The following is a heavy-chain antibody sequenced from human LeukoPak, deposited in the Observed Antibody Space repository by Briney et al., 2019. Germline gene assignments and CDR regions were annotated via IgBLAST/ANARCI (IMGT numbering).Heavy chain of an antibody. Sequence: GRSLRLSCAASGFTFSNFGMHWVRQAPGKGLEWVAVISYAGINKYYADSVKGRFTISRDNAKNSLYLQMNSLRAEDTAVYYCARVAHPYDYVWGSYRHLDYWGQGTLVTVSS. CDR2: ISYAGINK. CDR1: GFTFSNFG. J-gene: IGHJ4*02. V-gene: IGHV3-30*03. CDR3: ARVAHPYDYVWGSYRHLDY. D-gene: IGHD3-16*02.